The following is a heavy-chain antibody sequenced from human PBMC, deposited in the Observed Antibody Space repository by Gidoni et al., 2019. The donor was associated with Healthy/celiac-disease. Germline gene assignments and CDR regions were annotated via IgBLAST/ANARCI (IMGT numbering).Heavy chain of an antibody. D-gene: IGHD3-10*01. CDR1: GGSFSGYS. CDR3: ARRWGTMVRGVITGPNWFDP. CDR2: INHLGST. J-gene: IGHJ5*02. V-gene: IGHV4-34*01. Sequence: QVQLQQWGAGLLKPSETLSLTCAVYGGSFSGYSWSWIRPPPGKGLEWIGEINHLGSTNYNPSLKSRVTISVDTSKNQFSLKLSSVTAADTAVYYCARRWGTMVRGVITGPNWFDPWGQGTLVTVSS.